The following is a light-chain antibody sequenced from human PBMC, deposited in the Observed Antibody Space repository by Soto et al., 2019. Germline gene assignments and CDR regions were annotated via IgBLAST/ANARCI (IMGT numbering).Light chain of an antibody. CDR2: EVS. V-gene: IGLV2-14*01. Sequence: QSVLTQPASVSGSPGQSITISCTGTSSDVGGYNYVSWYQQHPGKAPKLMIYEVSNRPSGVSNRFSGSKSGNTASLTISGLQAEDEADYYCSYYTSSSTYVFGTGTKLTVL. CDR3: SYYTSSSTYV. J-gene: IGLJ1*01. CDR1: SSDVGGYNY.